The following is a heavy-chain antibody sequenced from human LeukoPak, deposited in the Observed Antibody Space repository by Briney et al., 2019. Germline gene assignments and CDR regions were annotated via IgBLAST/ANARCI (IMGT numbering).Heavy chain of an antibody. J-gene: IGHJ3*02. CDR2: IYSGGST. CDR1: GFTFSTYT. V-gene: IGHV3-53*01. CDR3: ARLGDSSGYGTFDI. Sequence: GGSLRLSCAASGFTFSTYTMNWVRQAPGKGLEWVSVIYSGGSTYYADSVKGRFTISRDNSKNTLYLQMNSLRAEDTAVYYCARLGDSSGYGTFDIWGQGTMVTVSS. D-gene: IGHD3-22*01.